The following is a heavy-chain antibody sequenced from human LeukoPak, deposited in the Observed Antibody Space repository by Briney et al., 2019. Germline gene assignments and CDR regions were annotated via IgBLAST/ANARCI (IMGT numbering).Heavy chain of an antibody. D-gene: IGHD1-26*01. CDR1: GGSISSSTYY. Sequence: PSETLSLTCTVSGGSISSSTYYWGWIRQPPGKGLEWIGSIYYSGSTYYNPSLKSRVTMSVDTSQNQFSLKLSSVTAADTAVYNCARLGHSVTYYVDHYYFDYWGQGSLVTVSS. V-gene: IGHV4-39*01. J-gene: IGHJ4*02. CDR3: ARLGHSVTYYVDHYYFDY. CDR2: IYYSGST.